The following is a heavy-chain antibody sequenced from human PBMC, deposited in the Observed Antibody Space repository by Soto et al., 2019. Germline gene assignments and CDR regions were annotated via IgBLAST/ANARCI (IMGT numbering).Heavy chain of an antibody. CDR2: IWHDGNNK. CDR1: GFTFSNYG. D-gene: IGHD1-26*01. J-gene: IGHJ6*02. Sequence: PGGSLRLSCAASGFTFSNYGMHWVRQAPGKGLEWVAIIWHDGNNKYYADSVRGRFIISRDNSKNRLYLQMNSLRAEDTAVYYCASVLVCASDSYGLAVWGQGTPVPVSS. V-gene: IGHV3-33*01. CDR3: ASVLVCASDSYGLAV.